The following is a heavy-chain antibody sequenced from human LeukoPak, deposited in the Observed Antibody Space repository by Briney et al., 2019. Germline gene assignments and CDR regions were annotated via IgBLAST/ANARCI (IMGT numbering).Heavy chain of an antibody. CDR1: GYTFTSYY. V-gene: IGHV1-46*01. Sequence: GASVKVSCKASGYTFTSYYMHWVRQAPGQGLEWMGIINPSGGSTSYAQKFQGRVTMTRDMSTSTVYMELSSLRSEDTAVYYCARLFIGVNFDYWGQGTLVTVSS. CDR3: ARLFIGVNFDY. J-gene: IGHJ4*02. CDR2: INPSGGST. D-gene: IGHD3-10*01.